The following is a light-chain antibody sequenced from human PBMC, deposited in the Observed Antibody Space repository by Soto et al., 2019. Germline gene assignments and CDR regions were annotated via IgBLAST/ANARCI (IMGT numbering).Light chain of an antibody. CDR1: QSISDW. V-gene: IGKV1-5*01. Sequence: DIQMTQSPSTLSASVGDRVTITCRPSQSISDWLAWYQQKPGKAPKLLIYDASSLKSGVPSRFSGSGSGTEFTLTISSLRPDDFATYYCQQYNNYSWTFGQGTKVDIK. J-gene: IGKJ1*01. CDR2: DAS. CDR3: QQYNNYSWT.